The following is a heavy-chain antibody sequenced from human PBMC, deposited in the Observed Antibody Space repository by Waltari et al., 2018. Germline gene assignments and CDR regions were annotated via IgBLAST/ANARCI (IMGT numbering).Heavy chain of an antibody. J-gene: IGHJ4*02. Sequence: QVQLQESGPGLVKPSETLSLTCAVSGYSISSGYYWGWIRQPPGKGLEWIGSIYHSGSTYYNPSLKSRVTISVDTSKNQFSLKLSTVTAADTAVYYCAGRVGATKTSFDYWGQGTLVTVSS. V-gene: IGHV4-38-2*01. CDR2: IYHSGST. CDR3: AGRVGATKTSFDY. CDR1: GYSISSGYY. D-gene: IGHD1-26*01.